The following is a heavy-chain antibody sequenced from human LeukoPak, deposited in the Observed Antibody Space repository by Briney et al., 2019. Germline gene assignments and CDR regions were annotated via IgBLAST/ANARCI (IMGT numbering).Heavy chain of an antibody. D-gene: IGHD6-13*01. V-gene: IGHV3-23*01. CDR3: AMTPRYSSSWYLFDY. CDR2: ISGSGGST. Sequence: GGSLRLSSAASGFTFSSYAMSWVRQAPGTGLEWVSAISGSGGSTYYADSVKGRFTISRDNSKNTLYLQMNSLRAEDTAVYYCAMTPRYSSSWYLFDYWGQGTLVTVSS. CDR1: GFTFSSYA. J-gene: IGHJ4*02.